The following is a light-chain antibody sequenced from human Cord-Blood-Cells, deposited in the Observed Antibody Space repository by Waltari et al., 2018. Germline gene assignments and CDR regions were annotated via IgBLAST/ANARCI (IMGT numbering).Light chain of an antibody. V-gene: IGKV3-15*01. Sequence: EIVMTQSPATLSVSPGERATLSCRASQSVSSNLAWYQQKPGQAPRLLIHGASTRATGIPARFSGSGSGTEFTLTISSLQSEDFAVYYCQQYNNWPPPFGQGTKVEIK. CDR1: QSVSSN. CDR2: GAS. J-gene: IGKJ1*01. CDR3: QQYNNWPPP.